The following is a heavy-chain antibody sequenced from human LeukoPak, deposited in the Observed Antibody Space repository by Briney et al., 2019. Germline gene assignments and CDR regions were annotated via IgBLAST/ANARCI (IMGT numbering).Heavy chain of an antibody. J-gene: IGHJ3*02. CDR3: ARLGDDSPPAFDI. CDR1: GYTFTGYY. D-gene: IGHD2-15*01. Sequence: ASVKVSCKASGYTFTGYYMHWVRQAPGQGLEWMGWINPNSGGTNYAQKFQGRVTMTRDTSISTAYMELSRLRSDDTAVYYCARLGDDSPPAFDIWGQGTMVTVSS. CDR2: INPNSGGT. V-gene: IGHV1-2*02.